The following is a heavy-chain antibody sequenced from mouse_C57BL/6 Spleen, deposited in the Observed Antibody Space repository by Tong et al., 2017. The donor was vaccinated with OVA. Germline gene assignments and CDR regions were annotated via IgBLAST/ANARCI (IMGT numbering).Heavy chain of an antibody. D-gene: IGHD1-1*01. V-gene: IGHV1-53*01. CDR3: ARDYYGSSWGYYFDY. CDR1: GYTFTSYW. Sequence: VQLQESGTELVKPGASVKLSCKASGYTFTSYWMHWVKQRPGQGLEWIGNINPSNGGTNYNEKFKSKATLTVDKSSSKAYMQLSSLTSEDSAVYYCARDYYGSSWGYYFDYWGQGTTLTVSS. CDR2: INPSNGGT. J-gene: IGHJ2*01.